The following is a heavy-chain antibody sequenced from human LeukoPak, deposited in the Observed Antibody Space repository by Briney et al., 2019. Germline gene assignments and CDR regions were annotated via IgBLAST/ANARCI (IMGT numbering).Heavy chain of an antibody. CDR1: GYTFTSYY. D-gene: IGHD3-10*01. Sequence: ASVKVSCKASGYTFTSYYMHWVRQAPGQGLEWMGIINPSGGSTSYAQKFQGRVTMTRDTSTSTAYMELSSQRSEDIDVYYCAFPERGVRGVILDYWGQGTLVTVSS. CDR3: AFPERGVRGVILDY. V-gene: IGHV1-46*01. J-gene: IGHJ4*02. CDR2: INPSGGST.